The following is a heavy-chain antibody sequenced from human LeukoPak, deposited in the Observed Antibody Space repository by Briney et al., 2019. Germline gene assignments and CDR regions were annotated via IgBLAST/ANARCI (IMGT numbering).Heavy chain of an antibody. J-gene: IGHJ4*02. CDR2: ISTYNGNT. Sequence: ASVKVSCKASGYTFTNYGISWVRQAPGQGPEWMGWISTYNGNTNYAQKLQDRVTMTTDTSTSTAYMELRSLRSDDTALYYCARYIVAISQLGRESDYFDYWGQGTLVTVSS. CDR3: ARYIVAISQLGRESDYFDY. D-gene: IGHD5-12*01. CDR1: GYTFTNYG. V-gene: IGHV1-18*01.